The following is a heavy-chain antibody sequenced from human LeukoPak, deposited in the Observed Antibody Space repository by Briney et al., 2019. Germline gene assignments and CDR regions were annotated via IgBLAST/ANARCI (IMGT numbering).Heavy chain of an antibody. CDR1: GNHW. CDR3: VSFYETY. D-gene: IGHD2/OR15-2a*01. J-gene: IGHJ4*02. CDR2: INSDGSWT. V-gene: IGHV3-74*01. Sequence: GGSLRLSCAASGNHWMHWVRQAPGKGLVWVSHINSDGSWTSYADSVKGRFTISKDNAKNTVYLQMNSLRAEDTAVYYCVSFYETYWGRGTLVTVSS.